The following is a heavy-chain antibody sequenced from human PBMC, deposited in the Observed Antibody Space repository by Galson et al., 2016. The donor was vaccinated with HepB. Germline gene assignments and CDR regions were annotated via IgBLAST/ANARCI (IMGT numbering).Heavy chain of an antibody. V-gene: IGHV3-7*01. J-gene: IGHJ3*01. CDR3: ARDVSPGYSGTYYDAFVV. D-gene: IGHD1-26*01. Sequence: SLRLSCAASGFTFSDYWMTWVRQAPGKGLEWVANIRRDESARYYVDSVKGRFTISRDNAKNSLYLQMDSLRAEDTAVYYCARDVSPGYSGTYYDAFVVWGQGTMVTVSS. CDR2: IRRDESAR. CDR1: GFTFSDYW.